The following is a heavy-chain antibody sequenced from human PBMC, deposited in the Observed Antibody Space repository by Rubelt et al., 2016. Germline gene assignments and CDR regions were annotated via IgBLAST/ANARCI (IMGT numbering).Heavy chain of an antibody. CDR2: IQFDGAAT. D-gene: IGHD2-15*01. CDR3: ARASCAGGNCFPDDY. Sequence: GGGVFQPGRSLRLSCAASGFTFSSYAMHWVRQAPGKGLEWLTVIQFDGAATYYADSVKGRFAISRDNSKNTLFLQVNSLRQEDTAVYYCARASCAGGNCFPDDYWGQGTLVTICS. CDR1: GFTFSSYA. V-gene: IGHV3-33*08. J-gene: IGHJ4*02.